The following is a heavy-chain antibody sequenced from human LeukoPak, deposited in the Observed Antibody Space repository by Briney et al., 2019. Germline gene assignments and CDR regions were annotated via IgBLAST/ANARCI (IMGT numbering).Heavy chain of an antibody. J-gene: IGHJ4*02. CDR2: ISSSSSYI. D-gene: IGHD3-3*01. Sequence: PGGSLRLSCAASGFTFSSYSMNWVRQAPGKGLEWVSSISSSSSYIYYADSVKGRFTISRDNAKNSLYLQMNSLRAEDTAVYYCARDSGVFWSGYHFDYWGQGTLVTVSS. CDR1: GFTFSSYS. CDR3: ARDSGVFWSGYHFDY. V-gene: IGHV3-21*01.